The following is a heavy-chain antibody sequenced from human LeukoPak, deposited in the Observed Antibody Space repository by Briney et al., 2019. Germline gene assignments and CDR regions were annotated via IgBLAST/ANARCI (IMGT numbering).Heavy chain of an antibody. CDR3: AKAYYDSSGYYSFDY. V-gene: IGHV3-23*01. CDR2: IRGIVAGP. CDR1: GFTFSSCA. Sequence: GGSLRLSCAASGFTFSSCAMSWVRQAPGEGLEWVSGIRGIVAGPYYTDSVRGRFTISRDNSKNTLYLQMNSLRAEDTAVYYCAKAYYDSSGYYSFDYWGQGTLVTVSS. J-gene: IGHJ4*02. D-gene: IGHD3-22*01.